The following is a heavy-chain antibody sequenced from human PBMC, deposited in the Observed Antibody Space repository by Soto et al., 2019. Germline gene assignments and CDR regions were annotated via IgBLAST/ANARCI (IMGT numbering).Heavy chain of an antibody. CDR2: IWCDGGNK. Sequence: GGSLRLSCAASGFTFSSYGMHWVRQAPGKGLEWVAVIWCDGGNKYYADSVKGRFTISRDNSKNTLYLQMNSLRAEDTAVYYCARGLDCSSTSCLNAFDIWGQGTMVTVSS. CDR3: ARGLDCSSTSCLNAFDI. J-gene: IGHJ3*02. CDR1: GFTFSSYG. D-gene: IGHD2-2*01. V-gene: IGHV3-33*01.